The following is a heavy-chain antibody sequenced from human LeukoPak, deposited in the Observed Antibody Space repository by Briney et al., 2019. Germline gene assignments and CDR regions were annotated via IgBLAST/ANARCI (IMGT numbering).Heavy chain of an antibody. V-gene: IGHV1-69*04. J-gene: IGHJ4*02. Sequence: SVKVSCKASGGTFSSYAISWVRQAPGQGLEWMGRIIPILGIANYAQKFQGRVTITADKSTSTAYMELSSLRSEDTAVYYCARDGAGVAVASYYFDYWGQGTLVTVSS. D-gene: IGHD6-19*01. CDR2: IIPILGIA. CDR1: GGTFSSYA. CDR3: ARDGAGVAVASYYFDY.